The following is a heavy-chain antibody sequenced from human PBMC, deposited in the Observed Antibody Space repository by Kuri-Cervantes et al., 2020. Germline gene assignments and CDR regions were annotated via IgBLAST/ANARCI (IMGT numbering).Heavy chain of an antibody. Sequence: GSLRLSCAVYGGSFSGYYWSWIRQPPGKGLEWIGEINHSGSTNYNPSLKSRVTISVDKSKNQFSLKLSPVTAADTAVYYCASGYGDEVAEYFQHWGQGTLVTVSS. V-gene: IGHV4-34*01. CDR1: GGSFSGYY. J-gene: IGHJ1*01. D-gene: IGHD4-17*01. CDR2: INHSGST. CDR3: ASGYGDEVAEYFQH.